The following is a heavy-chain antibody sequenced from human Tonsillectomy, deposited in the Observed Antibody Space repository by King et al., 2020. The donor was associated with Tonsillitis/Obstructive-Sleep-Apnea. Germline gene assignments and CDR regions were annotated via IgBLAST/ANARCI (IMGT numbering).Heavy chain of an antibody. CDR3: ARLIVVVPAAIAGWFDP. V-gene: IGHV1-69*06. CDR2: ITPIFGTA. D-gene: IGHD2-2*01. Sequence: VQLVQSGAEVKKPGSSVKVSCRASGGTFSSSAISWVRQAPRQGLEWMGGITPIFGTANYAQKFQGRVTITADKSTSTAYMELSSLRSEDTAVYYCARLIVVVPAAIAGWFDPWGQGTLVTVSS. CDR1: GGTFSSSA. J-gene: IGHJ5*02.